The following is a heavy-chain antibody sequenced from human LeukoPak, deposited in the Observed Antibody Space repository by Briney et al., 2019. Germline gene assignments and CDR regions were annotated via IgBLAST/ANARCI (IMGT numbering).Heavy chain of an antibody. CDR1: GYPFSNHA. J-gene: IGHJ4*02. D-gene: IGHD6-19*01. CDR3: ARDDSSGWYLFDY. Sequence: EASVKVSCKASGYPFSNHAMHWVRQAPGQRLAWMGWINTGNGNTKYSQKFQDRITITRDTSASTAYMELRSLRSEDTAVYYCARDDSSGWYLFDYWGQGTLVTVSS. CDR2: INTGNGNT. V-gene: IGHV1-3*04.